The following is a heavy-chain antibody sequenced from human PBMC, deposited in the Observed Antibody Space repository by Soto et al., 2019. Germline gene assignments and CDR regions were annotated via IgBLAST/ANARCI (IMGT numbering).Heavy chain of an antibody. Sequence: ASETLSLTCAVYDGSFSGYYWSWIRQPPGKGLEWIGEINHSGGTNYNPSLESRVTISVDASKNQFSLKLTSVTAADTAVYYCARGHLGYSSSWSGFDYWGQGTLVTVSS. J-gene: IGHJ4*02. CDR1: DGSFSGYY. CDR3: ARGHLGYSSSWSGFDY. D-gene: IGHD6-13*01. V-gene: IGHV4-34*01. CDR2: INHSGGT.